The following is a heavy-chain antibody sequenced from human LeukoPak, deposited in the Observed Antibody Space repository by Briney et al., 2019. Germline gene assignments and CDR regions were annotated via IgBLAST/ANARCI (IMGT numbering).Heavy chain of an antibody. CDR3: ARGRQDVTMIVVVMTAVSYYLDV. V-gene: IGHV4-34*01. CDR1: GGSFSGYY. D-gene: IGHD3-22*01. J-gene: IGHJ6*03. CDR2: MNPSGST. Sequence: KTSETLSLTCAVYGGSFSGYYWTWIRQTPEKGLERIGEMNPSGSTNYNPSLKSRVTISVDTSKNQFSLELSSVTAADTAVYYCARGRQDVTMIVVVMTAVSYYLDVWGKGTTVTVS.